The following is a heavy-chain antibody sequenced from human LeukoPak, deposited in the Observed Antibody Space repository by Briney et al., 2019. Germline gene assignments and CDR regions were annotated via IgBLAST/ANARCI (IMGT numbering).Heavy chain of an antibody. V-gene: IGHV3-21*01. J-gene: IGHJ3*02. CDR2: IDTSGSYI. CDR3: ARGRSITLLRGVAMSDGFDI. Sequence: PGGSLRLSCAASGFTVSGNHMSWVRQAPGKGLEWVSFIDTSGSYIYYGDSLKGRVTISRDNAKNSLYLQMNGLRAEDTAVYYCARGRSITLLRGVAMSDGFDIWGQGAMVTVSS. D-gene: IGHD3-10*01. CDR1: GFTVSGNH.